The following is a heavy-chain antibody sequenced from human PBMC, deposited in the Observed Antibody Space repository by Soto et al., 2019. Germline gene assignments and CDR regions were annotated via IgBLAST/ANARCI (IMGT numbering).Heavy chain of an antibody. J-gene: IGHJ3*02. CDR2: ISYDGSNK. CDR3: AKDFYDYGDYVMVAFDI. Sequence: GGSLRLSCAASGFTFSSYGMHWVRQAPGKGLEWVAVISYDGSNKYYADSVKGRFTISRDNSKNTLYLQMNSLRAEDTAVYYCAKDFYDYGDYVMVAFDIWGQGTMVTVSS. D-gene: IGHD4-17*01. CDR1: GFTFSSYG. V-gene: IGHV3-30*18.